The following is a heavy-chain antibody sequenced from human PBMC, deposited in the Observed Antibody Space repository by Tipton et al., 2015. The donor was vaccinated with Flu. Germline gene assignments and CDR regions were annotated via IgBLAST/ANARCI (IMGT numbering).Heavy chain of an antibody. CDR1: GDSIGSGYF. D-gene: IGHD2-2*01. CDR3: ARDPSLGMPDYFDF. CDR2: IYNSEYT. J-gene: IGHJ4*02. V-gene: IGHV4-28*03. Sequence: TLSLTCSVSGDSIGSGYFWGWIRQPPGKGLEWIGYIYNSEYTKYNPSLKSRVTISVDTSKKQFSLQLRSVTAADTAVYYCARDPSLGMPDYFDFWGQGTLVTASS.